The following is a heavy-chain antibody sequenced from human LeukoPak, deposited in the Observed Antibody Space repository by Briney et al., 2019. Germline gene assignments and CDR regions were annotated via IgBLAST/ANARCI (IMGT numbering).Heavy chain of an antibody. V-gene: IGHV3-23*01. D-gene: IGHD2-15*01. Sequence: GGSLRLSCAASGFTFNNYAMSWVRQAPGKGLEWVSLVSSSGDKTYYPESVKGRFTISRDNSKNTLYLQMNSLRAEDTAVYYCARLPVVAAHYYFDYWGQGTLVTVSS. CDR2: VSSSGDKT. CDR3: ARLPVVAAHYYFDY. CDR1: GFTFNNYA. J-gene: IGHJ4*02.